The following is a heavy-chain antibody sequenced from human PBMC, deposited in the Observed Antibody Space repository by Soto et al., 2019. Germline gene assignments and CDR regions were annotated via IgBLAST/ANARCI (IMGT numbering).Heavy chain of an antibody. J-gene: IGHJ4*02. CDR1: GGTFSSYA. Sequence: QVQLVQSGAEVKKPGSSVKVSCKASGGTFSSYAISWVRQAPGQGLEWMGGIIPIFGTENYAQKFQGRVTITADESTSTAYMDLSSLRTEDTAVYYCGVGSSGYYYVVGYWGQGTLVTVSS. D-gene: IGHD3-22*01. V-gene: IGHV1-69*12. CDR2: IIPIFGTE. CDR3: GVGSSGYYYVVGY.